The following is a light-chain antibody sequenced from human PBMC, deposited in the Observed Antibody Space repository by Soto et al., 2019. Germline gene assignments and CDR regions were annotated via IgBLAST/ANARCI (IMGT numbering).Light chain of an antibody. J-gene: IGKJ3*01. CDR1: QSISSW. CDR2: HAS. CDR3: QQLNTFPPFFT. V-gene: IGKV1-5*01. Sequence: DIQITQSPSILSASVGDRVTITCRASQSISSWLAWYQQKPGTAPKLLIYHASTLRPGGASRFSGSGSGTEFTLTISSLQPEDFATYFCQQLNTFPPFFTFGPGTKVDIK.